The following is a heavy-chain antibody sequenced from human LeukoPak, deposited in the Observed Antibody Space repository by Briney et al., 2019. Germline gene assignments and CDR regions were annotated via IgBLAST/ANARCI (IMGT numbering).Heavy chain of an antibody. J-gene: IGHJ4*02. CDR3: ARGSTYYDILTGYQERAYFDY. CDR2: INPNSGGT. Sequence: ASVKVSCKASGYTFTGYYMHWVRQAPGQGLEWMGRINPNSGGTNYAQKFQGRVTMTRDTSISTAYMELSRQRSDDTAVYYCARGSTYYDILTGYQERAYFDYWGQGTLVTVSS. V-gene: IGHV1-2*06. CDR1: GYTFTGYY. D-gene: IGHD3-9*01.